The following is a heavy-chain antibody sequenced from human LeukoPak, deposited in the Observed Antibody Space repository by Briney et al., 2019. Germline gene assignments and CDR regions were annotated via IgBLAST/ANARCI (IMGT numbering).Heavy chain of an antibody. Sequence: SEALSLTCTVSGGSINSYYWNWIRQPPGKGLEWIGYIYYSGSTNYNPSLKSRVTISVDTSKNQFSLKLNSVTAADTAVYYCARGRPYCSGAGCYSLFWFDPWGQGTLVTVSS. CDR3: ARGRPYCSGAGCYSLFWFDP. V-gene: IGHV4-59*01. J-gene: IGHJ5*02. CDR2: IYYSGST. CDR1: GGSINSYY. D-gene: IGHD2-2*02.